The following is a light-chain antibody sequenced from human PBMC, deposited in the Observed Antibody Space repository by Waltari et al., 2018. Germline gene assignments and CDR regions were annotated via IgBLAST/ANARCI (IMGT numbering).Light chain of an antibody. Sequence: EIVLTQSPGTLSLSPGERATLSCRASQSVSSSYLAWYQQKPGQAPRLLIYGASSRATGIPDRCSGSGSGTDFTLTISRLEPEDFAVYYCQQDGSSPLFTFGPGTKVDIK. CDR2: GAS. J-gene: IGKJ3*01. V-gene: IGKV3-20*01. CDR3: QQDGSSPLFT. CDR1: QSVSSSY.